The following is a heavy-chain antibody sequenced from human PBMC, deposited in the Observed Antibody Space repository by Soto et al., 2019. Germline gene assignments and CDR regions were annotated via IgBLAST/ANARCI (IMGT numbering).Heavy chain of an antibody. J-gene: IGHJ5*02. Sequence: SETLSLTCTVSGDSISSYFWSWIRQPPGKGLEWIGYVYSTEITNYNPSLKSRVAMSIDTSKNQYSLKVRSVTAADTAVYYCARGSEAWFDPWGQGTLVTVSS. CDR3: ARGSEAWFDP. V-gene: IGHV4-59*01. CDR1: GDSISSYF. CDR2: VYSTEIT.